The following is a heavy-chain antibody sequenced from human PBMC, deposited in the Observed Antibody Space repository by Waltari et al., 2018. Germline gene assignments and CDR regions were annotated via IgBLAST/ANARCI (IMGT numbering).Heavy chain of an antibody. Sequence: QVQLVESGGGVVQPGGSLRRSCAASGFTFSSYGMHWVREAPGKGLEWVAFIRYDGSNKYDADSVKGRFTISRDNSKNTLYLQMNSLRAEDTAVYYCAKDLLTYSSSGGYWGQGTLVTVSS. J-gene: IGHJ4*02. V-gene: IGHV3-30*02. CDR2: IRYDGSNK. D-gene: IGHD6-6*01. CDR1: GFTFSSYG. CDR3: AKDLLTYSSSGGY.